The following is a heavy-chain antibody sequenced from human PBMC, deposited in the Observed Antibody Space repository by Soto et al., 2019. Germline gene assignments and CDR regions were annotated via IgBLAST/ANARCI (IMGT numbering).Heavy chain of an antibody. J-gene: IGHJ4*02. V-gene: IGHV3-23*01. Sequence: EVQLLESGGGLVQPGGSLRLSCAASGFTFSSYAMSWGRQAPGKGLEWVSAMSGSGLSTYYADSVKGRFTLSRDNSKNTMYLQMNSLRPEYTAVYYCGTARGPYSSSWVREDYWGQGTLVTVSS. CDR1: GFTFSSYA. CDR2: MSGSGLST. D-gene: IGHD6-13*01. CDR3: GTARGPYSSSWVREDY.